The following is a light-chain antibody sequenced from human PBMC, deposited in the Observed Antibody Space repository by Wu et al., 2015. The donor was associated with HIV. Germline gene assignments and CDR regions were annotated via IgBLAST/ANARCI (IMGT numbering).Light chain of an antibody. CDR1: QNINNN. V-gene: IGKV3-15*01. CDR2: GAS. CDR3: QQYNDWPPLT. J-gene: IGKJ4*01. Sequence: EIVMTQSPVTLSVSPGERATLSCRASQNINNNLAWYQQKPDQAPRLLISGASTRATGIPARFSGSGSGTDFTLTITNIQSEDIAIYYCQQYNDWPPLTFGGGTKVEIK.